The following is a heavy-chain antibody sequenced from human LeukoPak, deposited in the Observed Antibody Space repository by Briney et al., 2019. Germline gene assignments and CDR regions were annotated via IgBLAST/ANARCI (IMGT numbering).Heavy chain of an antibody. D-gene: IGHD3-22*01. V-gene: IGHV1-69*05. J-gene: IGHJ4*02. Sequence: ASVKVSCRASGGTSSSYAISWVRQAPVQGLESMGRIIPIFSTANYAPKFQGRVTSTTDESTSTAYMELSSLRSEDTAVYYCAREWYYDSSGTLSLDYWGQGTLVTVS. CDR1: GGTSSSYA. CDR2: IIPIFSTA. CDR3: AREWYYDSSGTLSLDY.